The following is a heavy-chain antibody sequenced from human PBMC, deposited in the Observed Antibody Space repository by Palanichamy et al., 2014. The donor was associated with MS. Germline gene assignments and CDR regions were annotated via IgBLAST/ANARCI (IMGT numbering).Heavy chain of an antibody. D-gene: IGHD5-24*01. Sequence: QVQLQESGPGLVKPSETLSLTCTVSGGSISSYYWNWIRQPPGKGLEWIGYIYYSGSTNYNPSLKSRVTISVDTSKNQFSLKLSSVTAADTAVYYCARDVRDGYRDGFDIWGQGTTVTVSS. J-gene: IGHJ3*02. CDR3: ARDVRDGYRDGFDI. CDR1: GGSISSYY. V-gene: IGHV4-59*01. CDR2: IYYSGST.